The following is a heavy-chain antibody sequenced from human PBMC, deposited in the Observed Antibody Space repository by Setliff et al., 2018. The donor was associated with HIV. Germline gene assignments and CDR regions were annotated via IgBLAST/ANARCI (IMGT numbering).Heavy chain of an antibody. V-gene: IGHV1-8*01. CDR1: GYTFTRYD. D-gene: IGHD3-10*01. CDR3: ARWGPMDLWSDY. J-gene: IGHJ4*02. CDR2: MNPNSANT. Sequence: ASVKVSCKASGYTFTRYDINWVRQATGQGPEWMGWMNPNSANTGYAQKFQGRVTMTRNTSISTAYMELSSLRSDDTAVYYCARWGPMDLWSDYWGQGTLVTVS.